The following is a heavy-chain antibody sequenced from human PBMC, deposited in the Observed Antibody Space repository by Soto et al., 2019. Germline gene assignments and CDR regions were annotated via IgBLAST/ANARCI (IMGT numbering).Heavy chain of an antibody. CDR3: ARGSGWRVDP. Sequence: QVQLQESGPGLVKPSETLSLTCAVSGGSVSGDDWWSWVRHPPEKGLEWIGEIYQSGTTNYNQSLNSRVTISLDKSKNQLSLKLTSLTAADTAVYYCARGSGWRVDPWGQGTLVTVSS. V-gene: IGHV4-4*02. D-gene: IGHD2-15*01. J-gene: IGHJ5*02. CDR2: IYQSGTT. CDR1: GGSVSGDDW.